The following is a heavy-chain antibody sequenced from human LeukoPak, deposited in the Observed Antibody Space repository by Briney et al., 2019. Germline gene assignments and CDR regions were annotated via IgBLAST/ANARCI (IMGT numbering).Heavy chain of an antibody. D-gene: IGHD2-8*01. Sequence: SETLSLTCAVYGGSFSGYYWTWIRQPPGKGLEWIGFIYYSGYTNYSPSLKSRVTISVDTSKNQFSLTLRSLTTADTAVYYCARGTLRGANGAYGMDVWGQGTTVTVSS. J-gene: IGHJ6*02. CDR2: IYYSGYT. CDR3: ARGTLRGANGAYGMDV. V-gene: IGHV4-34*11. CDR1: GGSFSGYY.